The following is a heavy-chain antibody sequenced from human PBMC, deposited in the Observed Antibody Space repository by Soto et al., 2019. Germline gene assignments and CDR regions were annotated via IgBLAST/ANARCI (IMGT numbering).Heavy chain of an antibody. V-gene: IGHV4-34*01. D-gene: IGHD6-6*01. CDR2: INHSGST. CDR1: GVSFSGYY. J-gene: IGHJ2*01. CDR3: ARRGRYSSSGYWYFDL. Sequence: TLSLTCAVYGVSFSGYYLSWIRQPPGKGLEWIGEINHSGSTNYNPSLKSRVTISVDTSKNQFSLKLSSVTAADTAVYYCARRGRYSSSGYWYFDLWGRGTLVTVSS.